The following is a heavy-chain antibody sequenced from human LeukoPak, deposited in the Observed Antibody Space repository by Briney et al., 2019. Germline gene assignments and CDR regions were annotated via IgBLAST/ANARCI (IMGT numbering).Heavy chain of an antibody. V-gene: IGHV1-69*06. D-gene: IGHD3-3*02. Sequence: SVKVSCKASGGTFSSYAISWVRQAPGQGLEWMGRIIPIFGTANYAQKFQGRVTITADKSTSTAYMELSSLRSEDTAVYYCARGAPGELAKGYYYMDVWGKGTTVTVSS. CDR3: ARGAPGELAKGYYYMDV. J-gene: IGHJ6*03. CDR1: GGTFSSYA. CDR2: IIPIFGTA.